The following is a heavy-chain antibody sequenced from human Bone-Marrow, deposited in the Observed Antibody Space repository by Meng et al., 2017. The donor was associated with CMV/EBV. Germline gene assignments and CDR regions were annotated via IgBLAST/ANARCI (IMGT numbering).Heavy chain of an antibody. J-gene: IGHJ5*02. Sequence: ASVKVSCKASGYTFTSYGISWVRQAPGQGLEWMGWISAYNGNTNYAQKLQGRVTMTTDTSTSTAHMELRSLRSDDTAVYYCARTGQWELLGGRAFDPWGQGTLVTVSS. V-gene: IGHV1-18*01. CDR1: GYTFTSYG. D-gene: IGHD1-26*01. CDR3: ARTGQWELLGGRAFDP. CDR2: ISAYNGNT.